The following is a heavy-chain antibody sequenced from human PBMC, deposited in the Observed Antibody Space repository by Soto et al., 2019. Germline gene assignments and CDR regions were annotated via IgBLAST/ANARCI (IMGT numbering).Heavy chain of an antibody. CDR2: IWYDGSNN. V-gene: IGHV3-33*01. CDR1: GFTFSSYG. Sequence: QVQLVESGGGVVQPGRSLRLSWAASGFTFSSYGMHWVRQAPGKGLEWEAVIWYDGSNNYYADSVKVRFTIPRDNSKNTLYLQMNSLRAEDTAVYYCARTLTTVTTCAFDYWGQGTLVTVSS. D-gene: IGHD4-4*01. CDR3: ARTLTTVTTCAFDY. J-gene: IGHJ4*02.